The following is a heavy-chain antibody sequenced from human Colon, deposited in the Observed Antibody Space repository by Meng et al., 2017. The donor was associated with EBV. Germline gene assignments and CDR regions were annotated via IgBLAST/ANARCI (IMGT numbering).Heavy chain of an antibody. CDR3: ARVPTTGYKDH. Sequence: QWLLQQLGAGLLKPSEPLSLTCTVNGGSFSGYVWSWVRQPPGKGMEWIGEVSHPGSANYNPSLKSRVTISVDASEKQFSLRLTSVTAADSAVYYCARVPTTGYKDHWGQGTLVTVSS. V-gene: IGHV4-34*01. CDR2: VSHPGSA. D-gene: IGHD3-9*01. CDR1: GGSFSGYV. J-gene: IGHJ4*02.